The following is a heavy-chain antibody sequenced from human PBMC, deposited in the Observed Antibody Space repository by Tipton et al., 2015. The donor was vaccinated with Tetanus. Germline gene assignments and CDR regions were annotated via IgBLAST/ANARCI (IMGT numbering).Heavy chain of an antibody. CDR2: IYPGDSGV. J-gene: IGHJ6*02. V-gene: IGHV5-51*01. D-gene: IGHD3-3*01. CDR1: GYTFALYS. CDR3: ARPKYKNSFFKWYYYGLDV. Sequence: EVQLVQSGAEVKKPGESLQISCTGSGYTFALYSIAWVRQIPGKGLEWMGIIYPGDSGVRYSPSFQGQVTISADTSVGAASLHWGSLKASDTAIYYCARPKYKNSFFKWYYYGLDVWGQGTVVTVSS.